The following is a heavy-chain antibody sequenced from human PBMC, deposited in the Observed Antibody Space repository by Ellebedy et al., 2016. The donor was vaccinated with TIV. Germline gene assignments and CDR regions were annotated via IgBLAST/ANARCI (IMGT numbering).Heavy chain of an antibody. Sequence: GGSLRLXCAASGFSFSDGYMNWIRRAPGKGLEWLAYISNSDGTVYYADSVEGRFTISRDNGKKSLYLQMNNLTAEDTALYYCARDPQGFLDHFDYWGQGIQVTVSS. CDR2: ISNSDGTV. D-gene: IGHD3/OR15-3a*01. V-gene: IGHV3-11*01. CDR3: ARDPQGFLDHFDY. J-gene: IGHJ4*02. CDR1: GFSFSDGY.